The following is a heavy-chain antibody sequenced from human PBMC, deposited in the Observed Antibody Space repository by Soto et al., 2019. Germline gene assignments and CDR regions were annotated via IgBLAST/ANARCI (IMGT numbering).Heavy chain of an antibody. CDR1: GFTFSNAW. CDR2: IKSKTDGGTT. J-gene: IGHJ6*02. V-gene: IGHV3-15*01. Sequence: GGSRRRSWAASGFTFSNAWMSWVRQAPGKGLEWVGHIKSKTDGGTTDYAAPVKGRFTISRDDSKNTLYLQMNSLKTEDTAVYYCTTETRYSSGWYDWSYYYGMDVWGQGTTVTVS. CDR3: TTETRYSSGWYDWSYYYGMDV. D-gene: IGHD6-19*01.